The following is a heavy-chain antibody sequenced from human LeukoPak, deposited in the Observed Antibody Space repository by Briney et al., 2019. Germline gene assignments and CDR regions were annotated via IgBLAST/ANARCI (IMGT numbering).Heavy chain of an antibody. V-gene: IGHV1-2*02. CDR3: ARDRLRLGYERTNWFDP. CDR1: GYTFTGFH. J-gene: IGHJ5*02. CDR2: INPNSGGT. Sequence: ASVKVSCKASGYTFTGFHMHWVRQAPGQGLEWMGWINPNSGGTNYAQKFQGRVTMTRDTSISTVYMELSRLRSDDTAVYYCARDRLRLGYERTNWFDPWGQGTLVTVSS. D-gene: IGHD2-15*01.